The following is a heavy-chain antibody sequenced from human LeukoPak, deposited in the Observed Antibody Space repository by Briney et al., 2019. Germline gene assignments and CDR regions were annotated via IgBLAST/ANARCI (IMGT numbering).Heavy chain of an antibody. Sequence: SVKVSCKASGGTFSSYAISWVRQAPGQVLEWMGRIIPILGIANYAQKFQGRVTITADKSTSTAYMELSSLRSEDTAVYYCARDHDYGHYGSPDYWGQGTLVTVSS. CDR1: GGTFSSYA. J-gene: IGHJ4*02. CDR3: ARDHDYGHYGSPDY. D-gene: IGHD4-17*01. V-gene: IGHV1-69*04. CDR2: IIPILGIA.